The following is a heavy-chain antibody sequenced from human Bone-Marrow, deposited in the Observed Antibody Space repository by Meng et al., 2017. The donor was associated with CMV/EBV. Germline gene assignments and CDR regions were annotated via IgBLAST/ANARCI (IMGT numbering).Heavy chain of an antibody. V-gene: IGHV1-18*01. CDR2: ISAYNGNT. D-gene: IGHD4-17*01. Sequence: QGPRGLSGAGVKKPGASVTVSGKASCYTFTSYGISLVQQAPGQGLEWMGWISAYNGNTNYAQKLQGRVTMTTDTSTSTAYMELRSLRSDDTDVYYCARGHGDYFDYWGQGTLVTVSS. CDR3: ARGHGDYFDY. J-gene: IGHJ4*02. CDR1: CYTFTSYG.